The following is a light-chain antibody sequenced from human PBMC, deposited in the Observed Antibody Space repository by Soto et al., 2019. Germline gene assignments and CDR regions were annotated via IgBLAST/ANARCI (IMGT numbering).Light chain of an antibody. V-gene: IGLV2-8*01. J-gene: IGLJ2*01. CDR2: EVS. CDR3: SSYTGSNNVVV. Sequence: QSALTQPPSASGSPGQSVTISCTGTSSDVGRYNYVSWYQQEPGKAPKLMIYEVSKRPSGVPDRFSGSKSGNTASLTVSGLQAEDEADYYCSSYTGSNNVVVFGGGTQLTVL. CDR1: SSDVGRYNY.